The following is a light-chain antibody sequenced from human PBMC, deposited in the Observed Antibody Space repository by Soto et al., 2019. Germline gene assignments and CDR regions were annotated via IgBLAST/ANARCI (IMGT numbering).Light chain of an antibody. CDR2: EVS. J-gene: IGLJ3*02. CDR1: SSDVGGYNY. V-gene: IGLV2-14*01. Sequence: QSALTQPASESGSPGQSITISCTGTSSDVGGYNYVSWYQQHPGKAPKLMIYEVSNRPSGVSNRFSGSKSGNTASLTISGLQAEDEADYYCSSYTSSSTLWVFGGGTKVTVL. CDR3: SSYTSSSTLWV.